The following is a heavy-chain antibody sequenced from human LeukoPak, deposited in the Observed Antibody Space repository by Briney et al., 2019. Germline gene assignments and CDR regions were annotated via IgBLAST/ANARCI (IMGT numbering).Heavy chain of an antibody. D-gene: IGHD3-22*01. J-gene: IGHJ4*02. CDR1: GFTFSSYW. Sequence: PGGSLRLSCAASGFTFSSYWMSWARQAPGKGLEWVANIKRDGSKKNYVDSVKGRFTISRDNAKNSLYLQMNSLRAEDTAVYYCATPLDYYDSSGYHQGGDWGQGTLVTVSS. CDR3: ATPLDYYDSSGYHQGGD. CDR2: IKRDGSKK. V-gene: IGHV3-7*03.